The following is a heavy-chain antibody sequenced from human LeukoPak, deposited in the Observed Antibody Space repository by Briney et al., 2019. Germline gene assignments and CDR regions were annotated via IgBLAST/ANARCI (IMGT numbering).Heavy chain of an antibody. D-gene: IGHD6-13*01. V-gene: IGHV3-30*02. CDR2: IRYDGSNK. CDR3: AKDLYSSSWSLFDY. Sequence: GGSLRLSCAASGFTFSSYGMHWVRQAPGKGLEWVAFIRYDGSNKYYADSVKGRFTISRDNSKNTLYLQMNSLRAEDTAVYYCAKDLYSSSWSLFDYWGQGTLVTVSS. CDR1: GFTFSSYG. J-gene: IGHJ4*02.